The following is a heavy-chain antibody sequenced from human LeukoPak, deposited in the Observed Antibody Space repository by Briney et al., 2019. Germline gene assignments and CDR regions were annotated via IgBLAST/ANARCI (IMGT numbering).Heavy chain of an antibody. CDR2: IKQDGSEK. V-gene: IGHV3-7*01. Sequence: PGGSLRLSCAASGFTFSSYGMHWVRQAPGKGLEWVANIKQDGSEKYYVDSVKGRFTISRDNAKNSLYLQMNSLRAEDTAVYYCARPSTTVLSDYWGQGTLVTVSS. J-gene: IGHJ4*02. CDR1: GFTFSSYG. D-gene: IGHD4-17*01. CDR3: ARPSTTVLSDY.